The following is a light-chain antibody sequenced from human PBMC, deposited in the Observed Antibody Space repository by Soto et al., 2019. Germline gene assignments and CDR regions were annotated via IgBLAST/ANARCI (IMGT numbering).Light chain of an antibody. J-gene: IGKJ2*01. Sequence: DIPMTQSPSTLSASVGDRVTITCRASQSISSWLAWYQQKPGKAPKLLIYKASSLESGVPSRFSGSGSGTEFTLTISSLQPDDFATYYCQQYSSYPMYTFGQGTKLEIK. CDR1: QSISSW. CDR2: KAS. V-gene: IGKV1-5*03. CDR3: QQYSSYPMYT.